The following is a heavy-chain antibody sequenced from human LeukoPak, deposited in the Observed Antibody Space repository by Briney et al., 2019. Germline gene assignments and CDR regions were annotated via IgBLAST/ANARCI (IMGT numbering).Heavy chain of an antibody. Sequence: ASVKVSCKVSGYTLTELSMHWVRQAPGKGLGWMGGFDPEDGETIYAQKFQGRVTMTEDTSTDTAYMELSSLRSEDTAVYYCATIFAHRYSSPWDLWPEYFQHWGQGTLVTVSS. CDR2: FDPEDGET. J-gene: IGHJ1*01. V-gene: IGHV1-24*01. D-gene: IGHD6-13*01. CDR3: ATIFAHRYSSPWDLWPEYFQH. CDR1: GYTLTELS.